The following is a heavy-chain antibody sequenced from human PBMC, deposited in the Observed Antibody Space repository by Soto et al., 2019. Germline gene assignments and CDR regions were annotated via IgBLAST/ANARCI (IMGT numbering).Heavy chain of an antibody. V-gene: IGHV4-34*12. CDR1: ARSFSGYY. J-gene: IGHJ4*02. Sequence: SETLSLTCTVYARSFSGYYWSWIRQPPGKGLEWIGEVIHTGRTNYNPSLKGRVTISVDTSKNQFSLNLSSVTAADTAVYYCASSPKSSDFPYSFDFFCQVKQGTGS. D-gene: IGHD2-21*02. CDR2: VIHTGRT. CDR3: ASSPKSSDFPYSFDF.